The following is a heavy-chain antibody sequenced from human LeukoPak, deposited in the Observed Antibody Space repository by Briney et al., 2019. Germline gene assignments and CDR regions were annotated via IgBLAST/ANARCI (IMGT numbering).Heavy chain of an antibody. CDR3: ARGGPGRYYDILTGYSEPGGYYFDY. Sequence: PSETLSLTCTVSGGSISSGGYYWSWIRQRPGKGLEWIGYIYYSGSTYYNPSLKSRVTISVDTSKNQFSLKLSSVTAADTAVYYCARGGPGRYYDILTGYSEPGGYYFDYWGQGTLVTVSS. D-gene: IGHD3-9*01. CDR1: GGSISSGGYY. V-gene: IGHV4-31*03. CDR2: IYYSGST. J-gene: IGHJ4*02.